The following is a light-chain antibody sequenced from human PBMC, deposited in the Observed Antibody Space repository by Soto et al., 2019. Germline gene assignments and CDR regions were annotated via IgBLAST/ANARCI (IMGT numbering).Light chain of an antibody. V-gene: IGKV3-15*01. CDR1: QSVSSN. CDR3: QQYNNWPPLP. Sequence: EIVMTQSPATLSVSPGERATLSCRASQSVSSNLAWYQQKPGQAPRLLIYGASTRATGIPARFSGSGSGTEFTLTISSLQSEDFAVYYCQQYNNWPPLPCGGGTKVEIK. CDR2: GAS. J-gene: IGKJ4*01.